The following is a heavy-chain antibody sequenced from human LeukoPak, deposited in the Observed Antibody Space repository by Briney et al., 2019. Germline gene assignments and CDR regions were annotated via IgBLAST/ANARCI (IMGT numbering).Heavy chain of an antibody. CDR1: GFTLSSYW. Sequence: PGGSLRLSCAASGFTLSSYWMHWVRQVPGKGLVWVSRIKSDGSDTRYADSVKGRFTISRDNAKNSLYLQMNSLRAEDTAVYYCASGATGFDYWGQGTLVTVSS. CDR3: ASGATGFDY. D-gene: IGHD4/OR15-4a*01. V-gene: IGHV3-74*01. J-gene: IGHJ4*02. CDR2: IKSDGSDT.